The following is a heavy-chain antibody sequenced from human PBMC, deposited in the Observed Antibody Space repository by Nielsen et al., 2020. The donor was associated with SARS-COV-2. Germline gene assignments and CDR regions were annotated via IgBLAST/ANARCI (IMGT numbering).Heavy chain of an antibody. J-gene: IGHJ4*02. D-gene: IGHD6-13*01. Sequence: GGSLRLSCAASGFTFDDYAMHWVRQAPGKGLEWVSGISWNSGSIGYADSVKGRFTISRDNSKNTLYLQMNSLRVEDTAVYYCAKEGGGYIDYWGQGTLVTVSS. CDR2: ISWNSGSI. CDR3: AKEGGGYIDY. V-gene: IGHV3-9*01. CDR1: GFTFDDYA.